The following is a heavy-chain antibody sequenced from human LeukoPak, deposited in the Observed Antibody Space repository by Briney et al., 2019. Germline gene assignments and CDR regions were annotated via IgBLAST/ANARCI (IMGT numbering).Heavy chain of an antibody. CDR1: RGSFSGDY. CDR2: INLIGST. Sequence: PETLSLTRALHRGSFSGDYSRWIRQTPREGLEWIGEINLIGSTNYNPTLKSRDTISVDTSKNQHCLNQRTVTAPDTSVYYCVGMERQRTGIIVVPATINPEGYFDYWGQGTLVTVSS. V-gene: IGHV4-34*01. D-gene: IGHD2-2*02. CDR3: VGMERQRTGIIVVPATINPEGYFDY. J-gene: IGHJ4*02.